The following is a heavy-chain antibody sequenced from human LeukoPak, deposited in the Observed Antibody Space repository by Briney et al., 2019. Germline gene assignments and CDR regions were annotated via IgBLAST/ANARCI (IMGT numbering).Heavy chain of an antibody. CDR3: VSGGDGGY. V-gene: IGHV3-7*03. D-gene: IGHD2-21*02. J-gene: IGHJ4*02. CDR1: RFTFSTNW. CDR2: ITPAGSEK. Sequence: GGSLRLSCAASRFTFSTNWMRWVRQAPGKGLEWVASITPAGSEKYYANSMKGRFTISRDNAKNSLFLQMNSLRADDTGVYFCVSGGDGGYWGQGTLVTVSS.